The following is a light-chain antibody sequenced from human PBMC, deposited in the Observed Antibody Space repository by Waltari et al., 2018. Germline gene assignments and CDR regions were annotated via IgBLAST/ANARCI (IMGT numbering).Light chain of an antibody. V-gene: IGKV4-1*01. J-gene: IGKJ2*01. CDR1: QSVLYNTDNKNY. Sequence: DIVMTQSPDSLPVSLGERATLNRKSSQSVLYNTDNKNYLAWYQQKPGQSPKLLIYWASTRESGVPDRFSGSGSGTDFTLTISGLQADDAAIYFCQQYYDIPVTFGQGTRLEIK. CDR3: QQYYDIPVT. CDR2: WAS.